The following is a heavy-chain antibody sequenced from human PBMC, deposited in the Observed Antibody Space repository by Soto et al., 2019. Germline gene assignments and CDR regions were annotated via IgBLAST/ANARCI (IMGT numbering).Heavy chain of an antibody. J-gene: IGHJ4*02. D-gene: IGHD1-26*01. CDR3: AKDSGYGGLSADS. Sequence: LRLSCVASGFTFSSYGMHWVRQAPGKGLEWVAVISYDGSNKYYADSVKGRFTISRDNSKTTLYLQMNSLRAEDTAVYYCAKDSGYGGLSADSWGQGTLVTVSS. V-gene: IGHV3-30*18. CDR2: ISYDGSNK. CDR1: GFTFSSYG.